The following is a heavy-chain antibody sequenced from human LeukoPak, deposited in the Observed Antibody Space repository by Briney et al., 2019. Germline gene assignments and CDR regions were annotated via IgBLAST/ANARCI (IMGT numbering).Heavy chain of an antibody. D-gene: IGHD6-13*01. Sequence: SETLSLTCAVYGGSFSGYYWSWIRQPPVKGLEWIGEINHSGSTNYNPSLKSRVTISVDTSKNQFSLKLSSVTAADTAVYYCVDGIAAQCDYWGQGTLVTVSS. CDR3: VDGIAAQCDY. CDR1: GGSFSGYY. CDR2: INHSGST. V-gene: IGHV4-34*01. J-gene: IGHJ4*02.